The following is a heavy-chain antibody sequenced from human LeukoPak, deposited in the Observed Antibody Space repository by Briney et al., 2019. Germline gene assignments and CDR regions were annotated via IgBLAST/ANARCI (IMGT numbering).Heavy chain of an antibody. Sequence: ASVKVSCKASGYTFTSYAMHWVRQAPGRRLEWMGWINAGNGNTKYSQKFQGRVTITRDTSASTAYMELSSLRSEDTAVYYCARVYYDYVWGSYRYPTFDYWGQGTLVTVSS. CDR3: ARVYYDYVWGSYRYPTFDY. D-gene: IGHD3-16*02. J-gene: IGHJ4*02. CDR1: GYTFTSYA. CDR2: INAGNGNT. V-gene: IGHV1-3*01.